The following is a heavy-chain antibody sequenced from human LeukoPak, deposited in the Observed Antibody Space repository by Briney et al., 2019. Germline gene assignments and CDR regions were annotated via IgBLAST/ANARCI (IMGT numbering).Heavy chain of an antibody. J-gene: IGHJ4*02. V-gene: IGHV3-74*01. Sequence: GGSLRLSCAASGFTFSSYWMHWVRQAPGKGLVWVSRINSDGSSTSYADSVKGRFTISRDNAKNTLYLQMNSLRAEDTAVYYCARVGNYYDSSGYYLSFDYWGQGTLVTVSS. D-gene: IGHD3-22*01. CDR3: ARVGNYYDSSGYYLSFDY. CDR1: GFTFSSYW. CDR2: INSDGSST.